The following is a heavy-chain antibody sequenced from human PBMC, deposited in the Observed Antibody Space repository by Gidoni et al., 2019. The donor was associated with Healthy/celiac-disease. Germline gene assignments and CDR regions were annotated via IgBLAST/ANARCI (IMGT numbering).Heavy chain of an antibody. J-gene: IGHJ4*02. Sequence: QVQLVQSGAEVKKPGASVKVSCKASGYTFTSYDINWVRQATGQGLEWMGWMNPNSGNTGDAQKFQGRVTMTRNTSISTAYMELSSLRSEDTAVYYCAIGERITIFGVVTEYFDYWGQGTLVTVSS. CDR2: MNPNSGNT. D-gene: IGHD3-3*01. CDR3: AIGERITIFGVVTEYFDY. V-gene: IGHV1-8*01. CDR1: GYTFTSYD.